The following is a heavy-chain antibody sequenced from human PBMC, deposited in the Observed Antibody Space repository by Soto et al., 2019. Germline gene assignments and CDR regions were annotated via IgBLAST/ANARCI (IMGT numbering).Heavy chain of an antibody. J-gene: IGHJ4*02. Sequence: ASVKVSCKASGYTFTTYYMHWVRQAPGQSLELLGWIAPGNGNTKYSQKFQGRVTITRDTSATTAYMELSSLRSEDTAVYYCAKGSRMWTPDYWGQGTLVTVSS. CDR1: GYTFTTYY. CDR2: IAPGNGNT. V-gene: IGHV1-3*01. D-gene: IGHD2-21*01. CDR3: AKGSRMWTPDY.